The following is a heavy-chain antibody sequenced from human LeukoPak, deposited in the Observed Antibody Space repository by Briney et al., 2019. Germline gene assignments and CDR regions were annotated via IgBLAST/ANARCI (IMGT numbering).Heavy chain of an antibody. CDR2: ISWNSGSI. Sequence: GGSLRLSCAASGFTFDDYGMSWVRQAPGKGLEWVSGISWNSGSIGYADSVKGRFTISRDNAKNSLYLQMNSLRAEDTAVYYCARAYSSYWYAGYWGQGTLVTVSS. J-gene: IGHJ4*02. CDR1: GFTFDDYG. D-gene: IGHD6-13*01. V-gene: IGHV3-20*04. CDR3: ARAYSSYWYAGY.